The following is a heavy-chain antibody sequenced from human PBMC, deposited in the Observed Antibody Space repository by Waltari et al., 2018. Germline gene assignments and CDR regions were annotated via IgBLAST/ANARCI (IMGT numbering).Heavy chain of an antibody. Sequence: EVQLLESGGGLVQPGGSLRLSCAASGFTFSSYAMSWVRQAPGKGLEWVSAISGSGGSTYYADSVKGRFTISRDNSKNTLYLQMNSLRAEDTAVYYCAQQQLGPYGMDVWGQGTTVTVSS. CDR2: ISGSGGST. V-gene: IGHV3-23*01. J-gene: IGHJ6*02. CDR1: GFTFSSYA. CDR3: AQQQLGPYGMDV. D-gene: IGHD6-13*01.